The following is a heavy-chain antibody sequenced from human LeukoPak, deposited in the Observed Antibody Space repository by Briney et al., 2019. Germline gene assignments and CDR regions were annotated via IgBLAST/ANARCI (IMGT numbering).Heavy chain of an antibody. CDR3: AREGQGYGGKDC. V-gene: IGHV3-7*05. CDR1: GFTFSSHW. Sequence: GGSLRLSCVASGFTFSSHWMTWVRQAPGKGLEWVANIKQGGSEKHYVDSVKGRFTISRDDAKNSLYLQMSSLRAEDTAVYYCAREGQGYGGKDCWGQGTRVTVSS. CDR2: IKQGGSEK. D-gene: IGHD1-26*01. J-gene: IGHJ4*02.